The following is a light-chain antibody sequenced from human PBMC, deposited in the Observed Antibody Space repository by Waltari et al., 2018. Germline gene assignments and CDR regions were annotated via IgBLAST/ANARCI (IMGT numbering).Light chain of an antibody. J-gene: IGKJ2*01. CDR2: SAS. CDR3: QQTYISPYT. CDR1: QSFSSY. V-gene: IGKV1-39*01. Sequence: DIQLTQSPSSLSASVGDTVTITCRASQSFSSYLNWYQHKIGSAPKLLIFSASNLQSGVPSRFSGSGSRTDFTLTINSLQPEDFATYYCQQTYISPYTFGHGTKLEIK.